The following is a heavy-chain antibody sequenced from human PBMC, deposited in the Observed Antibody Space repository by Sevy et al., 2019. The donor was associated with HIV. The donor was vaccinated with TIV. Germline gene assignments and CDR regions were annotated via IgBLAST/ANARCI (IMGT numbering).Heavy chain of an antibody. CDR1: GFTFSTYW. CDR2: IKQDESEK. J-gene: IGHJ4*02. Sequence: QLGGSLRLSCAASGFTFSTYWMHWVRQAPGKGLEWVANIKQDESEKYYVASVKGRFTISRDNAKNSLYLQMNSLGPGDTAVYYCARGNSGSFDYWGQGTLVTVSS. V-gene: IGHV3-7*04. D-gene: IGHD3-22*01. CDR3: ARGNSGSFDY.